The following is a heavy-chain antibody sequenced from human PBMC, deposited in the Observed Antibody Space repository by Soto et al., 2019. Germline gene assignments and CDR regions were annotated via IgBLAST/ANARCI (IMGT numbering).Heavy chain of an antibody. V-gene: IGHV4-39*01. CDR3: ARHRPPKDSVRVHFYHYGMVV. CDR1: GDSICRRCYY. D-gene: IGHD2-8*01. CDR2: IYYSGST. J-gene: IGHJ6*02. Sequence: PSETLSLTCIVPGDSICRRCYYWRWIRQPPGTGLEWSGNIYYSGSTYYHPSLKSRVTMSVDTSTNQFSLKLSSVTAADTAVYYCARHRPPKDSVRVHFYHYGMVVWGQGTTVTVS.